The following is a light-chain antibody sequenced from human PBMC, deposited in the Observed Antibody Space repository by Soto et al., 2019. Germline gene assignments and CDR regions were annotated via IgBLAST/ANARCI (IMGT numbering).Light chain of an antibody. CDR3: QQSNIFPLT. Sequence: DIQMTQSPSSVSASVGDRVTITCRASQDISTYLAWYQQKPGKAPRLLIFAASSLQSGVPFRFSGSGSGTDFTLTISSLQPEDFAICYCQQSNIFPLTFGGGTRVEIK. V-gene: IGKV1-12*01. J-gene: IGKJ4*01. CDR1: QDISTY. CDR2: AAS.